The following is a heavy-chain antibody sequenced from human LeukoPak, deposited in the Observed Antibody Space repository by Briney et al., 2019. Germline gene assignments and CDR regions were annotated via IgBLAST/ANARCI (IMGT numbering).Heavy chain of an antibody. J-gene: IGHJ4*02. CDR2: ISTDNGNT. CDR3: ARAYSYGYGPLDY. D-gene: IGHD5-18*01. Sequence: GASVKVSCKSSGYSFTSYGINWVRQAPGQGLEWMGWISTDNGNTDYAQYLQGRVTMTTDTSTSTAYMEVRSLRSDDTAVYYCARAYSYGYGPLDYWGQGTLVTVSS. CDR1: GYSFTSYG. V-gene: IGHV1-18*04.